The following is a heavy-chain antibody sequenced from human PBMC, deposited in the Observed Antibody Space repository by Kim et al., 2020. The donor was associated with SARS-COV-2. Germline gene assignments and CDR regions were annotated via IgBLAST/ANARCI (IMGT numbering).Heavy chain of an antibody. V-gene: IGHV1-18*04. D-gene: IGHD4-17*01. Sequence: ASGKVSCKACGYMFTSYGFSWVRQAPGQGLEWLGWISARDGNTKYGQKVQGRVIMTTDTSTNTAYMELWSLRSDDTAMYYCARGAYGDVSFDFWGQGTL. CDR2: ISARDGNT. CDR1: GYMFTSYG. J-gene: IGHJ4*02. CDR3: ARGAYGDVSFDF.